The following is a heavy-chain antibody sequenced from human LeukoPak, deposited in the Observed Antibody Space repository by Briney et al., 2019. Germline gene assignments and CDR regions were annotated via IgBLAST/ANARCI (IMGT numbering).Heavy chain of an antibody. V-gene: IGHV1-2*06. D-gene: IGHD3-22*01. CDR3: ARASYYYDSSGSAIDAFDI. Sequence: ASVTVSCKASGYTFTGYYMHWVRQAPGQGLEWMGRINPNSGGTNYAQKFQGRVTMTRDTSISTAYMELSRLRSDDTAVYYCARASYYYDSSGSAIDAFDIWGQGTMVTVSS. CDR1: GYTFTGYY. J-gene: IGHJ3*02. CDR2: INPNSGGT.